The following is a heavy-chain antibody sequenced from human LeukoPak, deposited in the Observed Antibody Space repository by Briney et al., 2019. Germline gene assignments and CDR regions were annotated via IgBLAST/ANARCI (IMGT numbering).Heavy chain of an antibody. Sequence: GGSLRLSCAASGFTFSSYSMNWVRQAPGKGLEWVSSISSSSSYIYYADSVKGRFTISGDNAKNSLYLQMNSLRAEDTAVYYCARGRDGYNYYFDYWGQGTLVTVSS. J-gene: IGHJ4*02. CDR1: GFTFSSYS. CDR2: ISSSSSYI. CDR3: ARGRDGYNYYFDY. V-gene: IGHV3-21*01. D-gene: IGHD5-24*01.